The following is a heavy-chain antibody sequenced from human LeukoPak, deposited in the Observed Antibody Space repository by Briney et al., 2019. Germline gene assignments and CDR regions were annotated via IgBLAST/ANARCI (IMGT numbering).Heavy chain of an antibody. D-gene: IGHD1-1*01. J-gene: IGHJ4*02. V-gene: IGHV3-49*03. CDR3: SREWGNGNDLRPDS. CDR1: GFTFREFA. CDR2: IRSSIYGGTP. Sequence: GGSLRLSCTSSGFTFREFAVSWFRQTPGKGLEWIGFIRSSIYGGTPKAAASVRGRFIFSRDDSKGVAYLRMNSLKTDDTAVYYCSREWGNGNDLRPDSWGQGTLVTVSS.